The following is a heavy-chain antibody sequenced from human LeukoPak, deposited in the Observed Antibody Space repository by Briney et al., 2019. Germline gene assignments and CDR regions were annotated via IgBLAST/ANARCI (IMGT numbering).Heavy chain of an antibody. V-gene: IGHV4-34*01. CDR3: ARAGTGDRSAVFDS. CDR2: INHAGGT. Sequence: SETLSLTCAVYGESFSGYYWNWIRQTPRKGLEWIGEINHAGGTNYNPSLKSRVTISVDTSKNQFSLSLTSVTAADTAVYFCARAGTGDRSAVFDSWGQGALVTVSS. D-gene: IGHD3-10*01. J-gene: IGHJ4*02. CDR1: GESFSGYY.